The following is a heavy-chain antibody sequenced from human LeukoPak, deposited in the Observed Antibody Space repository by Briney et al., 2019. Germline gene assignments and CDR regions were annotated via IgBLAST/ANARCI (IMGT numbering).Heavy chain of an antibody. J-gene: IGHJ4*02. V-gene: IGHV3-23*01. Sequence: GGSLRLSCEASEFILSSYAMSWVRQAPGKGLEWVSSISGNGAHPYYADSVRGRFTISRDFSRNAVYLQMNSLRAEDTAVYYCARVPGANYYFDYWGQGTLVTVSS. CDR2: ISGNGAHP. CDR1: EFILSSYA. CDR3: ARVPGANYYFDY. D-gene: IGHD1-26*01.